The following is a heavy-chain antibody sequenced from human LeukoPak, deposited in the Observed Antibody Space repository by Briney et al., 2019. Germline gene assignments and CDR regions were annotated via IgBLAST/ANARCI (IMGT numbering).Heavy chain of an antibody. D-gene: IGHD3-22*01. V-gene: IGHV1-18*01. CDR1: GYTFTSYD. CDR2: TSRNNVNT. Sequence: ASVKVSCKASGYTFTSYDITWVRQAPGQGLEWMGWTSRNNVNTNYAQKLQGRVTLTTDTSTSTAYMELRSLRSDDTAVYYCVRGGSSSGYDYWGQGTLVTVSS. CDR3: VRGGSSSGYDY. J-gene: IGHJ4*02.